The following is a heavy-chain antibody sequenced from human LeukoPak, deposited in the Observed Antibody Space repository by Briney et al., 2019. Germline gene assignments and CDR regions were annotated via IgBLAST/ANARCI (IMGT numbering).Heavy chain of an antibody. CDR3: ARDFGGAYYYDSSGYYY. D-gene: IGHD3-22*01. V-gene: IGHV4-39*07. CDR2: IYYSGST. Sequence: KPSETLSLTCTVSGGSISSSSYYWGWIRQPPGKGLEWIGSIYYSGSTYYNPSLKSRVTISVDTSKNQFSLKLSSVTAADTAVYYCARDFGGAYYYDSSGYYYWGQGTLVTVSS. CDR1: GGSISSSSYY. J-gene: IGHJ4*02.